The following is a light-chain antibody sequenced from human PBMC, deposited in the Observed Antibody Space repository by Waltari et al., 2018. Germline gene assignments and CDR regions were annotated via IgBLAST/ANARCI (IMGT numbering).Light chain of an antibody. CDR1: SGSLSTTSS. V-gene: IGLV8-61*01. Sequence: QTVVTQEPSLSVSPGGPVTLTCVLTSGSLSTTSSATWYQQTPGQPPRTLVYKGSSRSSGVPDRFSGSIHGNKAALTITGAQADDESNYYCSIYMGSGIWVFGGGTKLTVL. J-gene: IGLJ3*02. CDR2: KGS. CDR3: SIYMGSGIWV.